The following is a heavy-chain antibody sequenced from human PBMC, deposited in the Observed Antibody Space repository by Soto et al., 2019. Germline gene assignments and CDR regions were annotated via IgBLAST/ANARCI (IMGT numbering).Heavy chain of an antibody. CDR2: ISAYNGNT. CDR3: ARVLRDDFWSGYYTGMVTDAFDI. V-gene: IGHV1-18*01. Sequence: ASVKVSCKASGYTFTSYGISWVRQAPGQGLEWKGWISAYNGNTNYAQKLHGRVTMTTDTSTSTAYMELRSLRSDDTAVYYCARVLRDDFWSGYYTGMVTDAFDIWGQGTMVTVSS. CDR1: GYTFTSYG. J-gene: IGHJ3*02. D-gene: IGHD3-3*01.